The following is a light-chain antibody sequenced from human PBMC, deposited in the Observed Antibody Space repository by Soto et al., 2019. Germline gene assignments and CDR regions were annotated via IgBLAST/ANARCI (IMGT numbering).Light chain of an antibody. CDR1: QSVSSS. CDR3: QQYKSYPWT. J-gene: IGKJ1*01. V-gene: IGKV1-5*01. CDR2: DAS. Sequence: TQSPGTLSLSPGERATLSCRASQSVSSSYLAWYQQRPGKAPKLLISDASSLRSGVPSRFSGSGSGTEFTLTISSLQPDDFGSYYCQQYKSYPWTFGHGTKVDIK.